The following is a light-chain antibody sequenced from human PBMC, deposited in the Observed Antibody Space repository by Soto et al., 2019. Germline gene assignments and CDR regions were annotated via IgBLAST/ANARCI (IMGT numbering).Light chain of an antibody. J-gene: IGKJ1*01. CDR1: QSVASN. CDR3: QQYNNWPRT. Sequence: EIVMTQSPVTLSLSPGDRATLSCRASQSVASNVAWFQQQPGQPPRLLLYGASASATGIPARFSGSGSGTEFTLTISSLQSEDFAVYYCQQYNNWPRTFGQGTKVEIK. CDR2: GAS. V-gene: IGKV3-15*01.